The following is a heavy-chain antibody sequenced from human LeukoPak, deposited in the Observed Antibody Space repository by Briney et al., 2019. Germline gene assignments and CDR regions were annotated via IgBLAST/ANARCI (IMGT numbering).Heavy chain of an antibody. CDR3: ARGPCSTSCHRSWYFDY. CDR2: INHSGST. V-gene: IGHV4-34*01. CDR1: GGSFSGYY. J-gene: IGHJ4*02. Sequence: SETLSLTCAVYGGSFSGYYWTWIRQPPGKGLEWIGEINHSGSTTYKPSLKSRVTISVDTSKNHFSLRLTSVTAADTAVYHCARGPCSTSCHRSWYFDYWGQGTLVTVSS. D-gene: IGHD2-2*01.